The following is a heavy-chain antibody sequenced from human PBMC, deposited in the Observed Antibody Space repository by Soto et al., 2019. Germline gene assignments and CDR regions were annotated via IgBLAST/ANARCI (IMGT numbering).Heavy chain of an antibody. CDR3: ARGMVKGRDSGYDYDY. D-gene: IGHD5-12*01. CDR1: GYTFTSYY. CDR2: INPSGGST. Sequence: GASVKVSCKASGYTFTSYYMHWVRQAPGQGLEWMGIINPSGGSTSYAQKFQGRVTMTRDTSTSTVYMELSSLRSEDTAVYYCARGMVKGRDSGYDYDYWGQGTLVTVSS. V-gene: IGHV1-46*01. J-gene: IGHJ4*02.